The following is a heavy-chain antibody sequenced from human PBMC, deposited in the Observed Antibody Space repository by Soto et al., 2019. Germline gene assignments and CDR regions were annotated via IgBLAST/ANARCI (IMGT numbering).Heavy chain of an antibody. CDR3: ARGLAVAGVSFDY. V-gene: IGHV1-69*01. CDR2: IIPIFGTA. J-gene: IGHJ4*02. Sequence: SVKGSCKASGGTFSTYAISWVRQAPGQGLEWMGGIIPIFGTANYAQKFQGRVTITADESTSTAYMELSSLRSEDTAVYYCARGLAVAGVSFDYWGQGTLVTVSS. D-gene: IGHD6-19*01. CDR1: GGTFSTYA.